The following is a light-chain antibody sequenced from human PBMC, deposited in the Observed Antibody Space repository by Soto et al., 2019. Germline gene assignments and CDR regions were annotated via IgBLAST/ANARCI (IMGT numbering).Light chain of an antibody. CDR1: QSLLYDANNKNY. CDR3: QQYYGTVLT. J-gene: IGKJ4*01. Sequence: DIVMTQSPESLAVSLGERATINCKSSQSLLYDANNKNYLAWYQHTPGQPPKLLIYWASSRESGVPDRFSGSGSGTDFNLTITSLQAEDVAVYYCQQYYGTVLTFGGGTKVEIK. CDR2: WAS. V-gene: IGKV4-1*01.